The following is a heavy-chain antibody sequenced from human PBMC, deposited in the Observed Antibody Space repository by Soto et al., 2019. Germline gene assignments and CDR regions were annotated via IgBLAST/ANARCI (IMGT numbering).Heavy chain of an antibody. CDR1: GGSISSYY. CDR2: IYYSGST. Sequence: PSETLSLTCTVSGGSISSYYWSWIRQPPGKGLEWIGYIYYSGSTNYNPSLKSRVTISVDTSKNQFSLKLSSVTAADTAVYYCARGVVPAANWGQGTLVTVSS. J-gene: IGHJ4*02. V-gene: IGHV4-59*01. D-gene: IGHD2-2*01. CDR3: ARGVVPAAN.